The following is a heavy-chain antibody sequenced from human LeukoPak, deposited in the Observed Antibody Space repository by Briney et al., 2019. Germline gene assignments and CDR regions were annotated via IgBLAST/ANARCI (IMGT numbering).Heavy chain of an antibody. CDR2: IYYSGST. CDR3: ARAIGLGSSDRYYFDY. D-gene: IGHD6-13*01. J-gene: IGHJ4*02. CDR1: GGSISSGDYY. Sequence: PSQTLSLTCTVSGGSISSGDYYWSWIRQPPGKGPEWIVYIYYSGSTYYNPSLKSRVTISVDTSKNQFSLKLSSVTAADTAVYYCARAIGLGSSDRYYFDYWGQGTLVTVSS. V-gene: IGHV4-30-4*08.